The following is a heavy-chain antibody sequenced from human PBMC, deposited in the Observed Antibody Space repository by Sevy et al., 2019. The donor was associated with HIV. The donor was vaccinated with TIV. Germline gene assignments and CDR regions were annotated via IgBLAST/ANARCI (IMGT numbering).Heavy chain of an antibody. CDR1: GYTLTELS. CDR3: ATRQGGGLFRSSGCWFDP. CDR2: FDPEDGET. V-gene: IGHV1-24*01. D-gene: IGHD3-3*01. Sequence: ASVKVSCKVSGYTLTELSMHWVRQAPGKGLEWMGGFDPEDGETIYPQKFQGRVTMTEDTATDTAYMELSSLRFEDTAVYYCATRQGGGLFRSSGCWFDPWGQGTLVTVSS. J-gene: IGHJ5*02.